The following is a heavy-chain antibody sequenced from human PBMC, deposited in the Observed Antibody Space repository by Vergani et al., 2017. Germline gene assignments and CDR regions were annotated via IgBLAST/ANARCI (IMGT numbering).Heavy chain of an antibody. CDR3: ATGALDYIAVAGTGGYFDY. CDR2: IIPIFGTA. D-gene: IGHD6-19*01. CDR1: GGTFSSYA. Sequence: QVQLVQSGAEVKKPGSSVKVSCKASGGTFSSYAISWVRQAPGQGLEWMGRIIPIFGTANYAQKFQGRVTSTADESTSTAYMELSSLRSEDTAVYYCATGALDYIAVAGTGGYFDYWGQGTLVTVSS. J-gene: IGHJ4*02. V-gene: IGHV1-69*18.